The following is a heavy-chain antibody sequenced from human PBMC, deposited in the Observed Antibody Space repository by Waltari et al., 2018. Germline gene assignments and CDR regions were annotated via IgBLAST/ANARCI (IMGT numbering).Heavy chain of an antibody. J-gene: IGHJ4*02. CDR2: LRNTGAT. D-gene: IGHD3-22*01. V-gene: IGHV4-59*08. Sequence: HVQLQESGPGLVRPSETLSLTCSVFGDFLGDDYLAWLRQVPGKGLEWIAYLRNTGATKCTPSLESRVTISAVTSKKQFSLRLTSVTAADTAIYYCARLPKKYYDSLGWGFFDYWGQGILVTVSS. CDR3: ARLPKKYYDSLGWGFFDY. CDR1: GDFLGDDY.